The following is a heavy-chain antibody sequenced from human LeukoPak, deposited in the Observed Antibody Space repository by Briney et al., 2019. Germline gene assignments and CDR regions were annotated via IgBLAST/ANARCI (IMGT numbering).Heavy chain of an antibody. CDR1: GGSISSGGYY. CDR2: IYYSWST. J-gene: IGHJ6*04. V-gene: IGHV4-31*11. Sequence: SETLSLTCAVSGGSISSGGYYWSWIRQHPGKGLEWIGYIYYSWSTYYNPSLKSRVTISVDTSKNQFSLKLSSVTAADTAVYYCAREPQTGYKSPGEYYYGMDVWGKGTTVTVSS. D-gene: IGHD3-9*01. CDR3: AREPQTGYKSPGEYYYGMDV.